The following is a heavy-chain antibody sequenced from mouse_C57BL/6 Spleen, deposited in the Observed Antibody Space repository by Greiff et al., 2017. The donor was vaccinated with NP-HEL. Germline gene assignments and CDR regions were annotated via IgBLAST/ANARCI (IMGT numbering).Heavy chain of an antibody. CDR3: ARRGYYEYDDFDY. CDR2: INPGSGGT. Sequence: VQLQQSGAELVRPGTSVKVSCKASGYAFTNYLIEWVKQRPGQGLEWIGVINPGSGGTNYNEKFKGKATLTADKSSSTAYMQLSSLTSEDSAVYFCARRGYYEYDDFDYWGQGTTLTVSS. J-gene: IGHJ2*01. CDR1: GYAFTNYL. D-gene: IGHD2-4*01. V-gene: IGHV1-54*01.